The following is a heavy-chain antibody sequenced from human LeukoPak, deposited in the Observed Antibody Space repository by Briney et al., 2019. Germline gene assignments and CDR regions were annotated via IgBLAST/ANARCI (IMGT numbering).Heavy chain of an antibody. J-gene: IGHJ4*02. CDR3: AREGDGYNLFDY. V-gene: IGHV1-69*05. Sequence: SVKVSCKASGGTFSSYAISWVRQAPGQGLEWMGGIIPIFGTANYAQKFQGRDTITTDESTSTAYMELSSLRSEDTAVYYSAREGDGYNLFDYWGQGTLVTVSS. CDR1: GGTFSSYA. CDR2: IIPIFGTA. D-gene: IGHD5-24*01.